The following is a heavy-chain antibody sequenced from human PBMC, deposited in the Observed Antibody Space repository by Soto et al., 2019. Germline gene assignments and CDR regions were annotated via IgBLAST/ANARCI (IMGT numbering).Heavy chain of an antibody. CDR3: ARDYQYYDISTGYGYYFDY. J-gene: IGHJ4*02. Sequence: PSETLSLTCTVSGGSLRGNSYYWSWIRQSPGKGLEWIGYTYYSGSTNYNPSLNSRVTISVDMSQNQFSLKVSSVTAADTAVYYCARDYQYYDISTGYGYYFDYWGPGALVTVSS. V-gene: IGHV4-61*01. D-gene: IGHD3-9*01. CDR1: GGSLRGNSYY. CDR2: TYYSGST.